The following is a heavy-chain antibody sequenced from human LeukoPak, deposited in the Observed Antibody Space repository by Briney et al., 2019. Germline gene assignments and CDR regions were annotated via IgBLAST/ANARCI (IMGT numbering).Heavy chain of an antibody. CDR2: IIPIFGTA. CDR3: ASPVDDRVRGVTPIYGMDV. CDR1: GGTFSSYA. V-gene: IGHV1-69*05. Sequence: SVKVSCKASGGTFSSYAISWVRQAPGQGLEWMGGIIPIFGTANYAQKFQGRVTITTDESTSTAYMELSSLRSEDTAVYYCASPVDDRVRGVTPIYGMDVWGQGTTVTVSS. D-gene: IGHD3-10*01. J-gene: IGHJ6*02.